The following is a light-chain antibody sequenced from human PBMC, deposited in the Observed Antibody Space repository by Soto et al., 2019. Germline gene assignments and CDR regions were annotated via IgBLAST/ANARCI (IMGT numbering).Light chain of an antibody. CDR3: QQYYTYPWP. CDR1: QGISSC. V-gene: IGKV1-8*01. J-gene: IGKJ1*01. Sequence: AIRMTQSPSSRAASTGDRVTITCRASQGISSCVAWYQQKPGKAPKVLIHTASTLQGGVPSRFSGSGSGTDFTLTISRLQSEDFATYYCQQYYTYPWPFGQGTKVEVK. CDR2: TAS.